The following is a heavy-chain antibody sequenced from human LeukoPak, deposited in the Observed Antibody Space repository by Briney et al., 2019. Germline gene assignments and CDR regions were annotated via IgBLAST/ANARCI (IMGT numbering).Heavy chain of an antibody. J-gene: IGHJ4*02. CDR2: ISGSGGST. Sequence: GGSLRLSCAASGFTFSSYAMSWVRQAPGKGLEWVSAISGSGGSTYYADSVKGRFTISRDNSKNTLYLQMNSLRAEDTAVYYCAKDLGVYSGSYGFDYWGQGTLVTVSS. CDR3: AKDLGVYSGSYGFDY. CDR1: GFTFSSYA. D-gene: IGHD1-26*01. V-gene: IGHV3-23*01.